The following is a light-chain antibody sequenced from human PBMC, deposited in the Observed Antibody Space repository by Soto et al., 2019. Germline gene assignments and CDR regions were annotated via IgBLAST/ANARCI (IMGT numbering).Light chain of an antibody. CDR2: GAS. CDR1: QSVSNN. Sequence: EIVMTQSPATLSVSPGERATLSCRASQSVSNNLAWYQKKPGQAPRLLIYGASTRATGIPARFSGSGSGTEFTLTISSLQSADFAVYYCQHYNNWWTFGQGTKVEIK. CDR3: QHYNNWWT. V-gene: IGKV3-15*01. J-gene: IGKJ1*01.